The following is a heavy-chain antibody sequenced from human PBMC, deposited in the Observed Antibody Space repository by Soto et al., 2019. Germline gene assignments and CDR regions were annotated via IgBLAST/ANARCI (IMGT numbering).Heavy chain of an antibody. CDR3: AKDVMIFGVVIELGGHDY. CDR2: ISYDGSNK. CDR1: GFTFSSYG. Sequence: QVQLVESGGGVVQPGRSLRLSCAASGFTFSSYGMHWVRQAPGKGLEGVAVISYDGSNKYYADSVKGRFTISRDNSKNTLYLQMNSLRAEDTAVYYCAKDVMIFGVVIELGGHDYWGQGTLVTVSS. D-gene: IGHD3-3*01. V-gene: IGHV3-30*18. J-gene: IGHJ4*02.